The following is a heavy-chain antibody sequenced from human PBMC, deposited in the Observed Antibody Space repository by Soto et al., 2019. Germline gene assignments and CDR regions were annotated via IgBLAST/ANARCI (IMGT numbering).Heavy chain of an antibody. CDR1: GYTFTGYY. Sequence: ASVKVSCKASGYTFTGYYMHWVRQAPGQGLEWMGWINPNSGGTNYAQKFQGWVTMTRDTSISTAYVELSRLRSDDTAVYYCARSYGSGSYFTEPYYYGMDVWGQGTTVTVSS. CDR2: INPNSGGT. J-gene: IGHJ6*02. D-gene: IGHD3-10*01. CDR3: ARSYGSGSYFTEPYYYGMDV. V-gene: IGHV1-2*04.